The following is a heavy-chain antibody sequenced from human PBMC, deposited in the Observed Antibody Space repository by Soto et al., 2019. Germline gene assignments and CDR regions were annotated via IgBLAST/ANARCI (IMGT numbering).Heavy chain of an antibody. CDR1: GGSFSGYY. D-gene: IGHD3-10*01. V-gene: IGHV4-34*01. Sequence: SETLSLTCAVYGGSFSGYYWGWIRQPPGKGLEWIGEINHSGSTNYNPSLKSRVTISVDTSKNQFSLKLSSVTAADTAVYYCARLHPITMVRGVWWFDPWGQGTLVTVS. J-gene: IGHJ5*02. CDR2: INHSGST. CDR3: ARLHPITMVRGVWWFDP.